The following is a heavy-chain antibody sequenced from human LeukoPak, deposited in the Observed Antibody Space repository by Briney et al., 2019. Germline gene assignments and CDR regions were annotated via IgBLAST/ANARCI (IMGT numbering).Heavy chain of an antibody. CDR2: INPSGGST. Sequence: ASVKVSCKASGYTFTGYYMHWVRQAPGQGLEWMGIINPSGGSTSYAQKFQGRVTMTRDTSTSTVYMELSSLRSEDTAVYYCARAQQLVFGAFDIWGQGTMVTVSS. D-gene: IGHD6-13*01. CDR3: ARAQQLVFGAFDI. CDR1: GYTFTGYY. J-gene: IGHJ3*02. V-gene: IGHV1-46*03.